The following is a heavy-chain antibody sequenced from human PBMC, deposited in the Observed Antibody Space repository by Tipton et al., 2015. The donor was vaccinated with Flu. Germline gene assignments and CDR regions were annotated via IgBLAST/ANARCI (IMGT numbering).Heavy chain of an antibody. CDR1: GFTFSSYA. D-gene: IGHD2-21*01. CDR2: ISGNGGGT. CDR3: ARQLGGGDCY. Sequence: SLRLSCAASGFTFSSYAMIWVRQAPGKGLAWVSVISGNGGGTYYADSVKGRFTISRDNAKNSLYLQLNSLRAEDTAVYYCARQLGGGDCYWGQGTLVTVSS. J-gene: IGHJ4*02. V-gene: IGHV3-23*01.